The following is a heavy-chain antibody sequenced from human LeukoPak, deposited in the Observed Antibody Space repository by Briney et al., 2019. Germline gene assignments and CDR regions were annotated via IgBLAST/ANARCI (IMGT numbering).Heavy chain of an antibody. D-gene: IGHD2-8*02. V-gene: IGHV3-7*01. J-gene: IGHJ4*02. CDR3: ARAPATNEWRCMDY. CDR2: IKQDGSEK. CDR1: GFTFGNYW. Sequence: GGSLRLSWAASGFTFGNYWMGWVRQAPGKGLEWVANIKQDGSEKRYVDPVKGRFTISRDNAKNSLYLQMNSLRAEDTAVYYCARAPATNEWRCMDYWGQGTLVTVSS.